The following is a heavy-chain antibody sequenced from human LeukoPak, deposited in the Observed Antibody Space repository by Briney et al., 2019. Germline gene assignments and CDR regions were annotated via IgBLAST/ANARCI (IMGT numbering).Heavy chain of an antibody. CDR1: GGSISSYY. V-gene: IGHV4-59*01. CDR2: IYYSGST. CDR3: AREDIVVVPAAEKTNYYYYGMDV. J-gene: IGHJ6*02. Sequence: SETLSLTCTVSGGSISSYYWSWIRQPPGKGLEWIGYIYYSGSTNYNPSLKSRVTISVDTSKNQFSLKLSSVTAADTAVYYCAREDIVVVPAAEKTNYYYYGMDVWGQGTTVTVSS. D-gene: IGHD2-2*01.